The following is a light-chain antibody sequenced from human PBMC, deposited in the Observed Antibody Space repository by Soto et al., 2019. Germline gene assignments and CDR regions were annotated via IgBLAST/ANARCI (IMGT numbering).Light chain of an antibody. CDR2: EVT. CDR1: SRDIGFFNY. J-gene: IGLJ1*01. Sequence: SVLTQPASVSGSPGQSITISCTGTSRDIGFFNYVSWYQQFPGNAPKLIIFEVTNRPSGVSNRFSDSKSGNTASLTISGLQAEDGADYYCSSYTTRSTYVFGTGTKVTVL. V-gene: IGLV2-14*01. CDR3: SSYTTRSTYV.